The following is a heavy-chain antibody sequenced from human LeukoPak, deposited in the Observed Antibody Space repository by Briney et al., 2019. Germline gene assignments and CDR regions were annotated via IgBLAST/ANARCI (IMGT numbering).Heavy chain of an antibody. V-gene: IGHV4-30-2*01. CDR3: ARVTTVTTGGWFDP. J-gene: IGHJ5*02. Sequence: SQTLSLTCAVSGGSISSGGYSWSWIRQPPGKGLEWIGYIYHSGSTYYNPSLKSRVTLSVDPSKNQFSLKLSSVTAADTAVYYCARVTTVTTGGWFDPWGQGTLVTVSS. CDR1: GGSISSGGYS. CDR2: IYHSGST. D-gene: IGHD4-17*01.